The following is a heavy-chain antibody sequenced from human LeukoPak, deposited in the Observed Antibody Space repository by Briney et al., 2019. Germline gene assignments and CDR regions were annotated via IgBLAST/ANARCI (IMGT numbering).Heavy chain of an antibody. CDR1: GGSVTSNNFH. Sequence: SETLSLTCNVSGGSVTSNNFHWGWIRQPPGKGLEWIGIIYNIRTTSYSPSLKSRVTISVDTSKNQFSLKMTSMTAADTAVYYCARVDYGDYSKDFDYWGQGTLVTVSS. D-gene: IGHD4-17*01. CDR3: ARVDYGDYSKDFDY. J-gene: IGHJ4*02. V-gene: IGHV4-39*07. CDR2: IYNIRTT.